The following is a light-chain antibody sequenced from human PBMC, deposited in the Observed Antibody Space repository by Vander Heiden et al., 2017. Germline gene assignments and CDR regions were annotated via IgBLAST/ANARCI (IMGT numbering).Light chain of an antibody. J-gene: IGKJ5*01. CDR1: QSVTNK. CDR2: AAS. CDR3: QQYNKLPRT. V-gene: IGKV3-15*01. Sequence: EIVMTQSPATLSVSPGERAILSCRASQSVTNKLAWYQQKPGQAPRFLIYAASTRTTGIPGRFSGSGSGTEFTPPLRSLEVEDFAVYYCQQYNKLPRTFGQGTRLEIK.